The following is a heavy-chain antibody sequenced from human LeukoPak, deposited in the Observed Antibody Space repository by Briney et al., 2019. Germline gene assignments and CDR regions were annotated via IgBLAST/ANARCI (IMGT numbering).Heavy chain of an antibody. CDR2: INTDGTVT. CDR1: GFTFSKYW. J-gene: IGHJ4*02. D-gene: IGHD6-19*01. V-gene: IGHV3-74*01. CDR3: ATKQWLAPPPDS. Sequence: PGGSLRLSRAASGFTFSKYWMLWVRQAPGKGLESVSRINTDGTVTTYADSVKGRFTVSRDNVDNTMFLQMNSVRDEDTAVYYCATKQWLAPPPDSWGQGTPVTVSS.